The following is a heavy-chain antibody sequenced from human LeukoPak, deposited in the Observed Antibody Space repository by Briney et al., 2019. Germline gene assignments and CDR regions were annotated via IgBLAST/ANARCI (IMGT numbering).Heavy chain of an antibody. CDR1: GYSISSGYY. D-gene: IGHD5-18*01. Sequence: SETLSLTCTVSGYSISSGYYWGWIRQPPGKGLEWIGSIYHSGSTYYNPSLKSRVTISVDTSKNQFSLKLSSVTAADTAVYYCARGGIQLWLPLDYWGQGTLVTVSS. V-gene: IGHV4-38-2*02. CDR2: IYHSGST. CDR3: ARGGIQLWLPLDY. J-gene: IGHJ4*02.